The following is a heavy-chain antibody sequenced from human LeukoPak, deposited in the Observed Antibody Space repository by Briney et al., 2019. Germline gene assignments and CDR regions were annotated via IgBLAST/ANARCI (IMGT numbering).Heavy chain of an antibody. CDR3: ARWGSSPSGVGGLDY. CDR2: IFHSGSS. Sequence: PSETLSLTCSVSGGSIRSYFWSWIRQHPGKGLEWIGYIFHSGSSYYNPSLQSRVAISVDTSKNQFSLRLSSVTAADTAVYYCARWGSSPSGVGGLDYWGQGTLVTVSS. D-gene: IGHD2-2*01. CDR1: GGSIRSYF. V-gene: IGHV4-59*06. J-gene: IGHJ4*02.